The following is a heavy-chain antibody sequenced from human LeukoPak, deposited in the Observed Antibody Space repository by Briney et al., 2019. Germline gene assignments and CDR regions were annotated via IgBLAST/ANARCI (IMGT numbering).Heavy chain of an antibody. CDR1: GFTVSSNE. Sequence: GGSLRLSCAASGFTVSSNEMSWVRQAPGKGLEWVSSISGGSTYYADSRKGRFTISRDNSKNTLHLQMNSLRAEDTAVYYCARDKPDSSGYSPNAFDIWGQGTMVTVSS. CDR3: ARDKPDSSGYSPNAFDI. D-gene: IGHD3-22*01. CDR2: ISGGST. V-gene: IGHV3-38-3*01. J-gene: IGHJ3*02.